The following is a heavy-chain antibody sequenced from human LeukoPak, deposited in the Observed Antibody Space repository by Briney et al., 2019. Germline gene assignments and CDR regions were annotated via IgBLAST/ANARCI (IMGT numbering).Heavy chain of an antibody. V-gene: IGHV4-61*02. Sequence: SQTLSLTCAVSPGSMDSGLYYWTWIRQPAGKGLEWIGRISKNGGAAYNPSLRSRVTITVDTSNNHVSLKLTSVTAADTAVYYCAKAGTTGIHHWFDPWGQGNLVTVSS. D-gene: IGHD1-1*01. CDR3: AKAGTTGIHHWFDP. CDR2: ISKNGGA. J-gene: IGHJ5*02. CDR1: PGSMDSGLYY.